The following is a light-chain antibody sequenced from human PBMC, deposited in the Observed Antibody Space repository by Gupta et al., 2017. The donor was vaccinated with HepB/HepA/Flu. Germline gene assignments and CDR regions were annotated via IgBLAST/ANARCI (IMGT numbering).Light chain of an antibody. V-gene: IGKV3-15*01. CDR1: QSISNS. CDR3: QQYSSWPYT. CDR2: GAS. J-gene: IGKJ2*01. Sequence: EIVMTQSPATLSVSPGERATLSCRAGQSISNSLAWYQQIPGQAPRLLIYGASTRGTGLPARFSGSGSGKEFTLTISSLQSEDFAVYYCQQYSSWPYTFGQGTKLEIK.